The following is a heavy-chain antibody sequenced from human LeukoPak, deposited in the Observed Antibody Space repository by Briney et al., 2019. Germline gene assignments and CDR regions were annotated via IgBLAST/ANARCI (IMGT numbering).Heavy chain of an antibody. Sequence: PGGSLRLSCAASGFTFSSYAMSWVRQAPGKGLEWVSAISGSGGSTYYADSVKGRFTISGDNSKNTLYLQMNSLRAEDTAVYYCAKQRRSDSSGYYYEHFDYWGQGTLVTVSS. D-gene: IGHD3-22*01. J-gene: IGHJ4*02. CDR2: ISGSGGST. CDR1: GFTFSSYA. CDR3: AKQRRSDSSGYYYEHFDY. V-gene: IGHV3-23*01.